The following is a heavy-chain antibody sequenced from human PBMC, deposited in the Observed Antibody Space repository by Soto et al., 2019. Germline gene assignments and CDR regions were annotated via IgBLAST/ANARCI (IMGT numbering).Heavy chain of an antibody. CDR2: MYPDDSDI. D-gene: IGHD3-22*01. Sequence: GESLKISCKASGYSFSFYWIGWVRQMPGKGLEWMAIMYPDDSDIRYSPSFEAHVTISADKSTSTAFLQWSSLKASDTAMYYCATAYVYDFENSNYYRDAFDIWGQGTLVTVPS. V-gene: IGHV5-51*01. CDR1: GYSFSFYW. J-gene: IGHJ3*02. CDR3: ATAYVYDFENSNYYRDAFDI.